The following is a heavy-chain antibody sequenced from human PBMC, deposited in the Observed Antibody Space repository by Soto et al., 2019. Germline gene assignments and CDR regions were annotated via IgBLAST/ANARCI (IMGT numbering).Heavy chain of an antibody. V-gene: IGHV5-51*01. CDR3: ARRLGYCSGGSCAYYYYGMDV. D-gene: IGHD2-15*01. CDR2: IYPGDSDT. J-gene: IGHJ6*02. CDR1: GYSFTSYW. Sequence: EVQLVQSGAEVKKPGESLKISCKGSGYSFTSYWIGWVRQMPGKGLESMGIIYPGDSDTRYSPSFQGQVTISADKSISTASRQWSSLKASDNAMYYCARRLGYCSGGSCAYYYYGMDVWGQGTTVTVSS.